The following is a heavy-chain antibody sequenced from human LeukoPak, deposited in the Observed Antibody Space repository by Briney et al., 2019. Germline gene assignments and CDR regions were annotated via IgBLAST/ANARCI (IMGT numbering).Heavy chain of an antibody. V-gene: IGHV4-34*01. CDR2: INHSGST. CDR3: AGHSSGWYEDY. J-gene: IGHJ4*02. CDR1: GGSFSGYY. Sequence: SETLSLTCAVYGGSFSGYYWSWIRQPPGKGLEWIGEINHSGSTNYNPSLKSRVTMSVDTSKNQFSLKLSSVNAADTAVYYCAGHSSGWYEDYWGQGTLVTVSS. D-gene: IGHD6-19*01.